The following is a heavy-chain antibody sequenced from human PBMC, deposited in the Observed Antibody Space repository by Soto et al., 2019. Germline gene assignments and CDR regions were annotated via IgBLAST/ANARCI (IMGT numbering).Heavy chain of an antibody. CDR3: ARQAVDLGPSRYYYYYGMDV. J-gene: IGHJ6*02. Sequence: GESLKISCKGSGYSFTSYWIGWVRQMPGKGLEWMGIIYPGDSDTRYSPSFQGQVTISADKSISTAYLQWSSLKASDTAMYYCARQAVDLGPSRYYYYYGMDVWGQGTTVTVSS. D-gene: IGHD6-19*01. CDR1: GYSFTSYW. CDR2: IYPGDSDT. V-gene: IGHV5-51*01.